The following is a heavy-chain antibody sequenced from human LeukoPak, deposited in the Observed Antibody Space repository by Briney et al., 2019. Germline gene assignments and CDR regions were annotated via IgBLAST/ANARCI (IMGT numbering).Heavy chain of an antibody. V-gene: IGHV1-2*04. CDR3: ARGLMGTAMVHDAFDI. Sequence: ASVKVSCKASGGTFSSYAISWVRQAPGQGLEWMGWINPNSGGTNYAQKFQGWVTMTRDTSISTAYMELSRLRSDDTAVYYCARGLMGTAMVHDAFDIWGQGTMVTVSS. J-gene: IGHJ3*02. CDR2: INPNSGGT. D-gene: IGHD5-18*01. CDR1: GGTFSSYA.